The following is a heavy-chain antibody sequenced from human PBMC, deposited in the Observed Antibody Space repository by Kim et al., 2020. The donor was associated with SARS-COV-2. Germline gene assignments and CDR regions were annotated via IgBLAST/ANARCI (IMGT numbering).Heavy chain of an antibody. V-gene: IGHV2-5*02. CDR3: AHRQRTRWNYPGGAKDNWFDP. Sequence: SGPTLVNPTQTLTLTCTFSGFSLSTSGVGVGWIRQPPGKALEWLALIYWDDDKRYSPSLKSRLTITKDTSKNQVVLTMTNMDPVDTATYYCAHRQRTRWNYPGGAKDNWFDPWGQGTLVTVSS. J-gene: IGHJ5*02. CDR2: IYWDDDK. D-gene: IGHD1-7*01. CDR1: GFSLSTSGVG.